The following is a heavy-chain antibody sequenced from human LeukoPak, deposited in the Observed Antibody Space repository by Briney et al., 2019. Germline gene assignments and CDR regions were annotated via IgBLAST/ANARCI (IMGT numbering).Heavy chain of an antibody. CDR1: TYPISSGYY. V-gene: IGHV4-38-2*01. J-gene: IGHJ5*02. Sequence: PSETLSLTCAVSTYPISSGYYWGWVRQPPGKGLEWIGSIYHSGTTYYNPSLKSRVTISVDTSKNQFSLKLNSVTAADTAVHYCVRPGYCSGGSCYWFDPWGQGTLVTVSS. CDR3: VRPGYCSGGSCYWFDP. D-gene: IGHD2-15*01. CDR2: IYHSGTT.